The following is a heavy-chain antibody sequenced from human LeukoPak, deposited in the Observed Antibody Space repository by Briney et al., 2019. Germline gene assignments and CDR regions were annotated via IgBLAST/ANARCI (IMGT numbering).Heavy chain of an antibody. CDR1: GGSISSYY. CDR3: ARSKDILTGYCFDY. J-gene: IGHJ4*02. D-gene: IGHD3-9*01. V-gene: IGHV4-59*01. CDR2: IYYSGST. Sequence: SETLSLTCTVSGGSISSYYWSWIRQPPGKGLEWIGYIYYSGSTKYNPSLKSRVTISVDTSKKQFSLKLSSVTAADTAVYYCARSKDILTGYCFDYWGQGTLVTVSS.